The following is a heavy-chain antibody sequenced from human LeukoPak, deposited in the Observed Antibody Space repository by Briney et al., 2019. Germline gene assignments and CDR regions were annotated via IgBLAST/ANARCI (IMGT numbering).Heavy chain of an antibody. D-gene: IGHD3-22*01. J-gene: IGHJ4*02. V-gene: IGHV3-33*01. CDR1: GFTFSSYG. CDR3: ARVAYYYDSSGYYPLGDY. Sequence: GGSLRLSCAASGFTFSSYGMHWVRQAPGKGLEWVAVIWYDGSNKYYADSVKGRFTISRDNAKNSLYLQMNSLRAEDTALYYCARVAYYYDSSGYYPLGDYWGQGTLVTVSS. CDR2: IWYDGSNK.